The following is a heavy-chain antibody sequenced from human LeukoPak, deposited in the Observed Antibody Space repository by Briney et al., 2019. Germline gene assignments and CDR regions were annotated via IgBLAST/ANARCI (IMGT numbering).Heavy chain of an antibody. CDR3: ARRGGYWERNYYYYYMDV. J-gene: IGHJ6*03. Sequence: GGSLRLSCAASGFTFSSYWMSCVRQAPGKGLEWVANIKQDGSEKYYVDSVKGRFTISRDNAKNSLYLQMNSLRAEDTAVYYCARRGGYWERNYYYYYMDVWGKGTTVTVSS. V-gene: IGHV3-7*01. CDR2: IKQDGSEK. CDR1: GFTFSSYW. D-gene: IGHD1-26*01.